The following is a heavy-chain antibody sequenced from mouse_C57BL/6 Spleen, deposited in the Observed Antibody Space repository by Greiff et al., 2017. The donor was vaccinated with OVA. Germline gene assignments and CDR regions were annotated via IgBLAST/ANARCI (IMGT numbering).Heavy chain of an antibody. CDR2: ISGGGGNT. V-gene: IGHV5-9*01. J-gene: IGHJ3*01. D-gene: IGHD2-3*01. CDR1: GFTFSSYT. Sequence: EVQGVESGGGLVKPGGSLKLSCAASGFTFSSYTMSWVRQTPEKRLEWVATISGGGGNTYYPDSVKGRFTISRDNAKNTLYLQMSSLRSEDTALYYCARWDGSFAYWGQGTLVTVSA. CDR3: ARWDGSFAY.